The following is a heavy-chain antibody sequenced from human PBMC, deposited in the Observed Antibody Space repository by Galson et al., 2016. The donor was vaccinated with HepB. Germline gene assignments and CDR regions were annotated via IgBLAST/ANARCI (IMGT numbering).Heavy chain of an antibody. CDR2: MSSSGSTI. V-gene: IGHV3-11*01. CDR3: ARAGGSGSYRFYFDYWGQGTHPRVKPRKYVVSQMKQRGEEGTAGNYREGGGGSGRFRFYFGY. CDR1: GFSFGDSY. Sequence: SLRLSCAASGFSFGDSYMGWIRQTPGEGLEWLSYMSSSGSTIYYADSVRGRFTISRDNAKNSLYLQMNSLSDDDTAVYYCARAGGSGSYRFYFDYWGQGTHPRVKPRKYVVSQMKQRGEEGTAGNYREGGGGSGRFRFYFGYRGQGTLVTVSS. J-gene: IGHJ4*02. D-gene: IGHD3-10*01.